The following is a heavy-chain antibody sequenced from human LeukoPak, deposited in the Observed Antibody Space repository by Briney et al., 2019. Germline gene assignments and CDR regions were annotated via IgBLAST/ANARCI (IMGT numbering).Heavy chain of an antibody. CDR1: GFTFSSYG. J-gene: IGHJ4*02. D-gene: IGHD5-12*01. V-gene: IGHV3-33*01. CDR2: IWYDGSNK. Sequence: GGSLRLSCAASGFTFSSYGMHWVRQAPGKGLEWVAVIWYDGSNKYYADSVKGRFTISRDNSKNTLYLQMNSLRAEDTAVYYCARDGGYEYYFDYWGQGTLVTASS. CDR3: ARDGGYEYYFDY.